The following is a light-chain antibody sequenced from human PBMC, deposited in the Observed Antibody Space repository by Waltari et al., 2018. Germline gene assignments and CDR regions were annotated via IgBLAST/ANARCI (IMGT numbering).Light chain of an antibody. V-gene: IGKV3-20*01. CDR2: GVS. CDR3: HLYGSART. J-gene: IGKJ4*01. CDR1: QSVTNNY. Sequence: NVLTQSPGTLSLSPGERATLPCTPSQSVTNNYLAWSQQQPGQAPRLLIYGVSSRATGIPDRFSGSGSGTDFTLTIGRLEPEDSAVYFCHLYGSARTFGGGTRVEIK.